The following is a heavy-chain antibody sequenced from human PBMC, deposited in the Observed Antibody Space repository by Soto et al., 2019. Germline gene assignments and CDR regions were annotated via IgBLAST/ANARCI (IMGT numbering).Heavy chain of an antibody. D-gene: IGHD6-13*01. CDR3: ARLGRGRLAAAVDY. J-gene: IGHJ4*02. CDR2: INHSGST. Sequence: QVQLQQWGAGLLKPSETLSLTCAVYGGSFSGYYWSWIRQPPGKGLEWIGEINHSGSTNYNPSLKSRVTIAVDTSKNQFSLKLSSVNDADTAVYYCARLGRGRLAAAVDYWGQGTLVTVSS. V-gene: IGHV4-34*01. CDR1: GGSFSGYY.